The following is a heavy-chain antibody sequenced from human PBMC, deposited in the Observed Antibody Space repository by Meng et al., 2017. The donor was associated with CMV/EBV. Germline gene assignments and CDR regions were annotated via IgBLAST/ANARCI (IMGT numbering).Heavy chain of an antibody. D-gene: IGHD3-22*01. Sequence: SVKVSCKASGGTFSSYTISWVRQAPGQGLEWMGRIIPILGIANYAQKFQGRVTITADKSTSTAYMELSSLRSEDTAVYYCARQGTSSPMYYYDSSGDDDAFDIWGQGTMVTVSS. CDR1: GGTFSSYT. J-gene: IGHJ3*02. CDR2: IIPILGIA. CDR3: ARQGTSSPMYYYDSSGDDDAFDI. V-gene: IGHV1-69*02.